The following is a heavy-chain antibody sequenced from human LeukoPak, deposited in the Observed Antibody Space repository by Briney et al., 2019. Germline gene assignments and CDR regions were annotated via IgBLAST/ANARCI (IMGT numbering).Heavy chain of an antibody. D-gene: IGHD3-22*01. CDR2: IIPIFGTA. CDR1: GGTFSSYA. J-gene: IGHJ4*02. Sequence: ASVKVSCKASGGTFSSYAISWVRQAPGQGLEWMGGIIPIFGTANYAQKFQGRVTITADKSTSTAYMELRSLRSDDTAVYYCARDDLLYYYDSSGYYGLDYWGQGTLVTVSS. CDR3: ARDDLLYYYDSSGYYGLDY. V-gene: IGHV1-69*06.